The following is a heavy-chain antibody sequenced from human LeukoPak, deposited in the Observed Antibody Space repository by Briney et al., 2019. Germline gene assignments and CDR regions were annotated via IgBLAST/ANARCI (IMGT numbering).Heavy chain of an antibody. CDR1: GGTFSSYA. Sequence: GASVKVSCKASGGTFSSYAISWVRQAPGQGLEWMGRIIPILGIANYAQKFQGRVTITADKSTSTAYMELSSLRSEDTAVYYCARLSVRGSTPLSGYCSGGSCYSSMDVWGQGTTVTVSS. J-gene: IGHJ6*02. D-gene: IGHD2-15*01. CDR3: ARLSVRGSTPLSGYCSGGSCYSSMDV. V-gene: IGHV1-69*04. CDR2: IIPILGIA.